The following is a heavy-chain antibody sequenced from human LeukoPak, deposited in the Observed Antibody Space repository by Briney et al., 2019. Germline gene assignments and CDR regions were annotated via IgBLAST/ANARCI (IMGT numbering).Heavy chain of an antibody. V-gene: IGHV4-59*01. CDR3: ARGVAVAAYYMDV. Sequence: KPSETLSLTCTVSGGSISSYYGSWIRQPPGEGVEWFGYIYYSGSTNYNTSLKSRVTISVDTSKRQFSLKLSSVTAARPAVYYCARGVAVAAYYMDVWGKGTPVTVSS. D-gene: IGHD6-19*01. CDR2: IYYSGST. J-gene: IGHJ6*03. CDR1: GGSISSYY.